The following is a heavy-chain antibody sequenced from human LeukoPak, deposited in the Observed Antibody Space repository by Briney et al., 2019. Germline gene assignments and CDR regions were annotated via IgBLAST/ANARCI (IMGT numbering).Heavy chain of an antibody. CDR2: TRDRANSYTT. CDR1: GFTFSDHY. J-gene: IGHJ6*02. CDR3: VRGKGYSYGYGYYYYTMDV. D-gene: IGHD5-18*01. V-gene: IGHV3-72*01. Sequence: GGSLRLSCAASGFTFSDHYMDWVRQAPGKGLEWVGRTRDRANSYTTEYAASVKGRFTISRDDSKNSLYLQMNSLKTEDTAVYYCVRGKGYSYGYGYYYYTMDVWGQGTTVTVSS.